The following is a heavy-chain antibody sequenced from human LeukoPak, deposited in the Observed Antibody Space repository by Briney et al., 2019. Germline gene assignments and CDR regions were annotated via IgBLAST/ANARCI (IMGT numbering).Heavy chain of an antibody. CDR3: ARVYLSGRYYYDSSGYPTGLFDY. CDR2: IKQDGSEK. J-gene: IGHJ4*02. CDR1: GFTFSSYW. V-gene: IGHV3-7*01. Sequence: PGGSLRLSCAASGFTFSSYWMSWVRQAPGKGLEWVANIKQDGSEKYYVDSVKGRFTISRDNAKNSLYLQMNSLRAEDTAVYYCARVYLSGRYYYDSSGYPTGLFDYWGQGTLVTVSS. D-gene: IGHD3-22*01.